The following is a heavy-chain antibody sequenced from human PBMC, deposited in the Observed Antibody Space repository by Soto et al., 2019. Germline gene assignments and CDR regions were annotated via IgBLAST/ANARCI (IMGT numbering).Heavy chain of an antibody. D-gene: IGHD3-3*01. CDR3: ARKDDFWSGSGSFDP. CDR2: IYYNGFT. J-gene: IGHJ5*02. CDR1: GGSISSSISY. Sequence: QLELQESGPGLVKPSETLSLTCTVSGGSISSSISYWGWIRQPPGEGLEWIGSIYYNGFTYYNPSLKSRVTMSVDTSKNQFSLKLRSVTAADTALYYCARKDDFWSGSGSFDPWGQGTLVTVSS. V-gene: IGHV4-39*01.